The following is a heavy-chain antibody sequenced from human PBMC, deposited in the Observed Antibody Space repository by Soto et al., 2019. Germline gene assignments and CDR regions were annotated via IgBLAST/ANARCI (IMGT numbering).Heavy chain of an antibody. J-gene: IGHJ3*02. D-gene: IGHD3-3*01. Sequence: GGSVKVSCKASGYTFTSYAMHWVRQAPGQRLEWMGWINPGNGNTKYSQKFQGRVTITRNTSISTAYMELSSLRSEDTAVYYCARDVSDFLFDIWGQGTMVTVSS. CDR3: ARDVSDFLFDI. V-gene: IGHV1-3*01. CDR1: GYTFTSYA. CDR2: INPGNGNT.